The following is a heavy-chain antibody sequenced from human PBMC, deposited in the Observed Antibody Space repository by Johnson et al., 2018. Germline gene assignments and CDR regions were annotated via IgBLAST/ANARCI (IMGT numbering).Heavy chain of an antibody. CDR1: GIPFRSYG. V-gene: IGHV3-30*18. J-gene: IGHJ3*02. D-gene: IGHD2-8*02. Sequence: QVQLVESGGGVVQPGRSLRLSCVASGIPFRSYGMHWVRQAQGKGLEWVAVLSYDGSNKFYADSVNGRFTIFRDNSKNTGYLQMNSLKTEATALYYCAKKVYSTGPLWAFDMWGQGTKVTVSS. CDR3: AKKVYSTGPLWAFDM. CDR2: LSYDGSNK.